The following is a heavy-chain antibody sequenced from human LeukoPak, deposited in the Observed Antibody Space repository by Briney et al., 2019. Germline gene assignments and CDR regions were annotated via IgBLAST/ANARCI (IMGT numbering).Heavy chain of an antibody. J-gene: IGHJ6*03. CDR3: GRTRFSNIGVELRDYYYYYMDV. CDR2: IIPIFGTA. Sequence: SVKVSCKASGGTFSSYAISWVRQAPGQGLEWMGGIIPIFGTANYAQKLQGRVTITADESTSTAYMELSSLRSEDTAVYYCGRTRFSNIGVELRDYYYYYMDVWGKGTTVTVSS. CDR1: GGTFSSYA. V-gene: IGHV1-69*13. D-gene: IGHD1-7*01.